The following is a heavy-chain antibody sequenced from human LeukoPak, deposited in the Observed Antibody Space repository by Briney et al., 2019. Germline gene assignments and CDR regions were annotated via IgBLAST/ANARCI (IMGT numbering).Heavy chain of an antibody. Sequence: PGGSLRLSCTASGFTFSSYAMSWVRQAPGKGLEWVSAVTGSGGNTYYADSVKGRFTISRDNSKDTLYLQMNSLRAEDAAVYYCAKDLYDSSGYYYQGCFDYWGQGTLVTVSS. CDR3: AKDLYDSSGYYYQGCFDY. CDR2: VTGSGGNT. J-gene: IGHJ4*02. V-gene: IGHV3-23*01. CDR1: GFTFSSYA. D-gene: IGHD3-22*01.